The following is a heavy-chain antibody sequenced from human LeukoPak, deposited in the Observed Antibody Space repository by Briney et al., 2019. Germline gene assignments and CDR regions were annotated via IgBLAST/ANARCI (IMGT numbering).Heavy chain of an antibody. V-gene: IGHV3-7*01. J-gene: IGHJ4*02. Sequence: GGSLRLSCEASGFTFSSYWMSWVRQAPGKGLEWVANIKPDGSDQYYVDSVKGRFTISRDNAKNSLYLQMNSLRAEDTAVYYCARIGSKSGYYDYWGQGTLVTVSS. CDR1: GFTFSSYW. CDR3: ARIGSKSGYYDY. CDR2: IKPDGSDQ. D-gene: IGHD3-22*01.